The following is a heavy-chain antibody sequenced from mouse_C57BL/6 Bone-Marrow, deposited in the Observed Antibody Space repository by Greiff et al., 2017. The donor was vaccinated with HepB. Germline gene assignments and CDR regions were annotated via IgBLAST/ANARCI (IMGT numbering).Heavy chain of an antibody. CDR2: IWSGGST. D-gene: IGHD2-3*01. CDR3: ARNGWLLQGGAMDY. V-gene: IGHV2-2*01. CDR1: GFSLTSYG. Sequence: VKLVESGPGLVQPSQSLSITCTVSGFSLTSYGVHWVRQSPGKGLEWLGVIWSGGSTDYNADFISRLSISKDNSKRQVFFKMNSLQADDTAIYYCARNGWLLQGGAMDYWGQGTSVTVSS. J-gene: IGHJ4*01.